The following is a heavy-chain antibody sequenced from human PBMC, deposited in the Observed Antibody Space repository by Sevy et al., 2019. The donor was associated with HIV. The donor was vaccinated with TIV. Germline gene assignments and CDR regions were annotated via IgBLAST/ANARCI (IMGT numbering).Heavy chain of an antibody. Sequence: KQSQTLSLTCTVSGTSISGYYWSWIRQPPGKGLEWIGYIYYSGRSDYNPSLKSRVTISEDTSKNQFSLKLSSVTAADTAVYYCARAYSNYYYAMDVWGQGTTVTVSS. CDR2: IYYSGRS. V-gene: IGHV4-59*01. D-gene: IGHD4-4*01. J-gene: IGHJ6*02. CDR3: ARAYSNYYYAMDV. CDR1: GTSISGYY.